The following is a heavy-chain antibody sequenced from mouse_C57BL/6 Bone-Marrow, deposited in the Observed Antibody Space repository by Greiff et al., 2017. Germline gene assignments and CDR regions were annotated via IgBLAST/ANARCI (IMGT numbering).Heavy chain of an antibody. CDR3: ARDNYYGSSPAWFAY. V-gene: IGHV3-6*01. Sequence: VQLKESGPGLVKPSQSLSLTCSVTGYSITSGYYWNWIRQFPGNKLEWMGYISYDGSNNYNPSLKNRISITRDTSKNQFFLKLNSVTTEDTATYYCARDNYYGSSPAWFAYWGQGTLVTVSA. J-gene: IGHJ3*01. D-gene: IGHD1-1*01. CDR1: GYSITSGYY. CDR2: ISYDGSN.